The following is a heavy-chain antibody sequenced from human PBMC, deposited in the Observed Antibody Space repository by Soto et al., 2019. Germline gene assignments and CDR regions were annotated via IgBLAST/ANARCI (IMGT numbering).Heavy chain of an antibody. Sequence: QVPLVQSGPEVKKPGASVKVSCKTSGYTPTNYDIGWVRQAPGQGREYMGWISAYNGNTNYARKLQDRVTLTTDTSTRTAYMELRSLQSDDTALYYCARGLYRRGTYYAFDNWCQGTLVTVSS. D-gene: IGHD1-26*01. J-gene: IGHJ4*02. CDR1: GYTPTNYD. CDR3: ARGLYRRGTYYAFDN. CDR2: ISAYNGNT. V-gene: IGHV1-18*01.